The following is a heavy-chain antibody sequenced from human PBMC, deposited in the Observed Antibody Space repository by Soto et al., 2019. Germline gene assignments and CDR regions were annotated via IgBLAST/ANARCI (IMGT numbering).Heavy chain of an antibody. Sequence: QVQLQESGPGLVKPSETLSLTCTVSGGSLTKYYWSWIRQPAVKGLEWIGRISTSGNVVSKASLRSRLTMSVDTSKNHFALRLTSVTAAETAVYYCARDNNDFWSLYPLAFDYWGQGALVTVSS. D-gene: IGHD3-3*01. J-gene: IGHJ4*02. CDR2: ISTSGNV. V-gene: IGHV4-4*07. CDR1: GGSLTKYY. CDR3: ARDNNDFWSLYPLAFDY.